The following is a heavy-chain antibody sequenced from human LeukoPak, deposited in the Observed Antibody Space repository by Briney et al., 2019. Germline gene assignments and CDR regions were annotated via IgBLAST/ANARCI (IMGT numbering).Heavy chain of an antibody. CDR1: RGSIRSGGYF. CDR3: ARGGVAPSGGPFFDY. J-gene: IGHJ4*02. CDR2: RYHDGDT. V-gene: IGHV4-30-2*01. D-gene: IGHD3-10*01. Sequence: SETLSLTCAASRGSIRSGGYFWRWIRKPPGKGLEWIEYRYHDGDTYYNPSPKGRVTISVDRSNNLFSLKVISVTAADTAVDYCARGGVAPSGGPFFDYWGQGTLVTVSS.